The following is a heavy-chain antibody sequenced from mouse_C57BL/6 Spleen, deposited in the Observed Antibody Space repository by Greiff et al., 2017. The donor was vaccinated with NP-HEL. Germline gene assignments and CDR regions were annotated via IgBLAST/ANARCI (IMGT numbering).Heavy chain of an antibody. CDR2: IDPSDSYT. CDR3: ARRGSPYAMDY. J-gene: IGHJ4*01. CDR1: GYTFTSYW. V-gene: IGHV1-50*01. Sequence: VQLQQPGAELVKPGASVKLSCKASGYTFTSYWMQWVKQRPGQGLEWIGEIDPSDSYTNYNQKFKGKATLTVDTSSSTAYMQLSSLTSEDSAVYYCARRGSPYAMDYWGQGTSVTVSS. D-gene: IGHD1-1*01.